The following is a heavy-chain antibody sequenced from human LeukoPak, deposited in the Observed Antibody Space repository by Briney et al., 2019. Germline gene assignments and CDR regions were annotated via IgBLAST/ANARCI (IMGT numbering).Heavy chain of an antibody. V-gene: IGHV3-30-3*01. J-gene: IGHJ4*02. CDR2: ISYDGSNK. CDR3: ARTLLWFGKLATPLDY. Sequence: PGRSLRLSCAASGFTFSSYAMHWVRQAPGKGLEWVAVISYDGSNKYYADSVKGRFTISRDNSKNTLYLQMNSLRAEDTAVYYCARTLLWFGKLATPLDYWGQGTLVTVSS. CDR1: GFTFSSYA. D-gene: IGHD3-10*01.